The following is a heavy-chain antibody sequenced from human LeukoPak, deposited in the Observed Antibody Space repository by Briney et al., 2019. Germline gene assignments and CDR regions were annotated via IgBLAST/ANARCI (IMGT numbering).Heavy chain of an antibody. CDR2: INPNSGGT. Sequence: GESLKISCKASGYTFTGYYMHWVRQAPGQGLEWMGWINPNSGGTNYAQKFQGRVTMTRDTSISTAYMELSRLRSDDTAVYYCARASRSAAGTFDYWGQGTLVTVSS. V-gene: IGHV1-2*02. CDR3: ARASRSAAGTFDY. CDR1: GYTFTGYY. J-gene: IGHJ4*02. D-gene: IGHD6-13*01.